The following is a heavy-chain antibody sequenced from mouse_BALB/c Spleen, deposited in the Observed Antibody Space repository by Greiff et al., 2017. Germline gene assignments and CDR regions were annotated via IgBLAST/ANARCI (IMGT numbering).Heavy chain of an antibody. CDR3: TRSGGFAY. V-gene: IGHV6-6*02. Sequence: EVKLVESGGGLVQPGGSMKLSCVASGFTFSNYWMNWVRQSPEKGLEWVAEIRLKSNNYATHYAESVKGRFTISRDDSKSSVYLQMNNLRAEDTGIYYCTRSGGFAYWGQGTLVTVSA. D-gene: IGHD1-3*01. CDR1: GFTFSNYW. J-gene: IGHJ3*01. CDR2: IRLKSNNYAT.